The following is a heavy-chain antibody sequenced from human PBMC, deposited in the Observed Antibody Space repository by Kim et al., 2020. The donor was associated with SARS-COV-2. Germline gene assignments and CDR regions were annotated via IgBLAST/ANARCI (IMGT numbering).Heavy chain of an antibody. D-gene: IGHD5-18*01. Sequence: GGSLRLSCAASGFTFSSYGMHWVRQAPGKGLEWVAVISYDGSNKYYADSVKGRFTISRDNSKNTLYLQMNSLRAEDTAVYYCAKWLSMVTGLIDYWGQGT. J-gene: IGHJ4*02. CDR3: AKWLSMVTGLIDY. V-gene: IGHV3-30*18. CDR2: ISYDGSNK. CDR1: GFTFSSYG.